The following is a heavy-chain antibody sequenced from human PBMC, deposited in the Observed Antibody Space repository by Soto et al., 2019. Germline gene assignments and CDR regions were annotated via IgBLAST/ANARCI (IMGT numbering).Heavy chain of an antibody. CDR2: IYYSGST. Sequence: SETLSLTCTVSGGSISSYYWSWIRQPPWKGLEWIGYIYYSGSTNYNPSLKSRVTISVDTSKNQFSLKLSSVTAADTAVYYCARGDLRYFYYGMDVWGQGTTVTVS. CDR3: ARGDLRYFYYGMDV. V-gene: IGHV4-59*01. CDR1: GGSISSYY. J-gene: IGHJ6*02.